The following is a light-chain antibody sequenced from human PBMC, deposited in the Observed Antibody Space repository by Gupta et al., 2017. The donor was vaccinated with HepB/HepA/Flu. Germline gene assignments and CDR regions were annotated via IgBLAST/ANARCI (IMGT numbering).Light chain of an antibody. CDR2: NDS. CDR1: ALPKPH. Sequence: SYELTQPPSVPVSPGQTARITCSGDALPKPHGYWYQQKTGQAPVLVIYNDSERPSGITDRFSGSRSGNTATLTITGVKAEDETDYYCRSEASSGTSYVFGTGTKVTVL. V-gene: IGLV3-25*03. J-gene: IGLJ1*01. CDR3: RSEASSGTSYV.